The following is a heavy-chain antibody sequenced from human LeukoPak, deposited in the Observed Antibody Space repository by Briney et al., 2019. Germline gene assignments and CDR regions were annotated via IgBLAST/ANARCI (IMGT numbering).Heavy chain of an antibody. CDR3: ARDNDSWDPPYFDY. Sequence: SVKVSCKASGGTFSSYAISWVRQAPGQGLEWMGGIIPIFGTANYAQKFRGRVTITADKSQRTAYMDVSSLRSEDTAVYYCARDNDSWDPPYFDYWGQGTLVTVSS. CDR2: IIPIFGTA. V-gene: IGHV1-69*06. D-gene: IGHD1-26*01. J-gene: IGHJ4*02. CDR1: GGTFSSYA.